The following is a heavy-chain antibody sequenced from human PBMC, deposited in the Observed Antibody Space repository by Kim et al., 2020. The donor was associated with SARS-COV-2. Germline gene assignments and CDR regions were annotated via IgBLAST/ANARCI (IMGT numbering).Heavy chain of an antibody. J-gene: IGHJ6*02. CDR2: INHSGST. CDR3: ARGRGSRRLDV. Sequence: SETLSLTCAVYGGSFSGYYWSWIRQPPGKGLEWIGEINHSGSTNYNPSLKSRVTISVDTSKNQFSLKLSSVTAADTAVYYCARGRGSRRLDVWGQGPTVT. CDR1: GGSFSGYY. V-gene: IGHV4-34*01. D-gene: IGHD3-10*01.